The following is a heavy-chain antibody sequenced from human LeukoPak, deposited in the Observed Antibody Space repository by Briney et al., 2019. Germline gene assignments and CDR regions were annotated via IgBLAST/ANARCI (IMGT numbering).Heavy chain of an antibody. D-gene: IGHD2-2*01. CDR3: ARVRVEMEVVPAYFFDP. V-gene: IGHV3-11*06. J-gene: IGHJ5*02. CDR1: GFTFSDYY. Sequence: GGSLRLSCAASGFTFSDYYMSWIRQAPGKGLEWVSYISSSSSYTNYADSVKGRFTISRDNAKNSLYLQMNSLRAEDTAVYYCARVRVEMEVVPAYFFDPWGQGTLVTVSS. CDR2: ISSSSSYT.